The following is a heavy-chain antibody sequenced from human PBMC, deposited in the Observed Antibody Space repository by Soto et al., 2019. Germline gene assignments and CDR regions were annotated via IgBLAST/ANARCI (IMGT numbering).Heavy chain of an antibody. CDR1: GFTFSDYY. J-gene: IGHJ4*02. CDR2: ISSSGSTI. Sequence: PGGSLRLSCAASGFTFSDYYMSWIRQAPGKGLEWVSYISSSGSTIYYADSVKGRFTISRDNAKNSLYLQMNSLRAEDTAVYYCARDISTITMVLTRRGHYFDYWGQGTLVTVSS. CDR3: ARDISTITMVLTRRGHYFDY. D-gene: IGHD3-10*01. V-gene: IGHV3-11*01.